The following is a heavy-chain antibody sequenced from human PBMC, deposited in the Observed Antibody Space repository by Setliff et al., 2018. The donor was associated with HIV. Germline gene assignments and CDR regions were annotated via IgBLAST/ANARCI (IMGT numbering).Heavy chain of an antibody. Sequence: ASVKVSCKASGYTFTSYAMNWVRQAPGQGLEWMGWINTNTGNPTYAQGFTGRFVFSLDTSVSTAYLQISSLRVEDTAVYYCAKDPDVYCGGDCHSLLYYYGMDVWGQGTTVTVSS. CDR2: INTNTGNP. V-gene: IGHV7-4-1*02. D-gene: IGHD2-21*02. J-gene: IGHJ6*02. CDR1: GYTFTSYA. CDR3: AKDPDVYCGGDCHSLLYYYGMDV.